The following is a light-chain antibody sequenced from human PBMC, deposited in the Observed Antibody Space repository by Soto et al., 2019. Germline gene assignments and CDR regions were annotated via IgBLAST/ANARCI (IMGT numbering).Light chain of an antibody. CDR1: STDVGGYNY. CDR2: DVT. V-gene: IGLV2-14*03. J-gene: IGLJ1*01. Sequence: QSVLTQPASVSGSPGQSITISCTGTSTDVGGYNYVSWHQQHPGKAPKLMIYDVTNQPSGVSNRFSGSKSGNTASLTISGLLADDEADYYCSSYRSSSTLGVFGTGTKVTVL. CDR3: SSYRSSSTLGV.